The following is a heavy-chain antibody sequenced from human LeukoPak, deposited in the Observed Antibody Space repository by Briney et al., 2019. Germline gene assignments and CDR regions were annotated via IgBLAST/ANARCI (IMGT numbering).Heavy chain of an antibody. CDR1: GYTFTGYY. V-gene: IGHV1-2*02. Sequence: ASVKVSCKASGYTFTGYYMHWVRQAPGQGLEWMGWINPNSGGTNYAQKFQGRVTMTEDTSTDTAYMELSSLRSEDTAVYYCATGRGPTGKGDSRYGMDVWGQGTTVTVSS. CDR3: ATGRGPTGKGDSRYGMDV. J-gene: IGHJ6*02. CDR2: INPNSGGT. D-gene: IGHD3-10*01.